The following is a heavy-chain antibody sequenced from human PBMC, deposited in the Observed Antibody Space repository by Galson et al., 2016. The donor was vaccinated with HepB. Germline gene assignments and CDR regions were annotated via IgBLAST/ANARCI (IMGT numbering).Heavy chain of an antibody. D-gene: IGHD3/OR15-3a*01. CDR1: GFTFNSFA. CDR2: ISFDGANE. CDR3: ARDFCRGNYDFLTGCSGES. Sequence: SLRLSCAASGFTFNSFAMHWVRQAPGRGLEWLAIISFDGANEYYAKSVKGRFTISRDNSRNTVYLQMNSLSLEDTALYYCARDFCRGNYDFLTGCSGESWGQGTLVTVSS. V-gene: IGHV3-30-3*01. J-gene: IGHJ4*02.